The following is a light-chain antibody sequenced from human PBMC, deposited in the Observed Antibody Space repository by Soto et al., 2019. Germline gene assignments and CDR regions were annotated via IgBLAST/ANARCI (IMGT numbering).Light chain of an antibody. J-gene: IGKJ1*01. V-gene: IGKV3-15*01. Sequence: EMVMTQYPDTLSVSPGETVTLSCRASQSVRTNLAWYQHKPGQSPRLLIYGASKRATGFPGRFSGSGSGTEFTLTISSLQSEDFAVYYCQQYNDNWPTFGQGTKVDIK. CDR1: QSVRTN. CDR2: GAS. CDR3: QQYNDNWPT.